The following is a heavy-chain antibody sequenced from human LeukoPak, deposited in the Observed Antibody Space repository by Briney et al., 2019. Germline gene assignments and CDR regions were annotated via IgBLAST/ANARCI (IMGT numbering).Heavy chain of an antibody. Sequence: GGSLRLSCAASGFTFGDYWMSWVRQAPGKGLEWVATITPEGSEKFYVDSVKGRFNISRDNAKNALYLQMNSLRAEDTAVYYCAADEFAYWGQETLVTVSS. CDR2: ITPEGSEK. J-gene: IGHJ4*02. CDR1: GFTFGDYW. V-gene: IGHV3-7*01. CDR3: AADEFAY.